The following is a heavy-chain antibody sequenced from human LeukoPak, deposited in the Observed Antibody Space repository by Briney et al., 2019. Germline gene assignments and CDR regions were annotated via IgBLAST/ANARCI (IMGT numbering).Heavy chain of an antibody. D-gene: IGHD6-13*01. CDR2: IYSGGST. J-gene: IGHJ4*02. CDR1: GFTVSSNY. V-gene: IGHV3-53*01. CDR3: ARGARTTGIPYDY. Sequence: PGGSLRLSCAASGFTVSSNYMSWVRQAPGKGLEWVSVIYSGGSTYYADSVKGRFTISRDNSKNTLYLQMNSLRAEDTAVYYCARGARTTGIPYDYWGQGILVTVSS.